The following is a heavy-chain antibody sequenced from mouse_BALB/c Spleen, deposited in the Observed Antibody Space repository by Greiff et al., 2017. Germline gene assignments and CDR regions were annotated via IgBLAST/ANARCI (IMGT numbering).Heavy chain of an antibody. CDR2: IWSGGST. Sequence: QVHVKQSGPGLVQPSQSLSITCTVSGFSLTSYGVHWVRQSPGKGLEWLGVIWSGGSTDYNAAFISRLSISKDNSKSQVFFKINSLQANDTAIYYCARDDSYAMDYWGQGTSVTVSS. CDR3: ARDDSYAMDY. CDR1: GFSLTSYG. V-gene: IGHV2-2*02. J-gene: IGHJ4*01.